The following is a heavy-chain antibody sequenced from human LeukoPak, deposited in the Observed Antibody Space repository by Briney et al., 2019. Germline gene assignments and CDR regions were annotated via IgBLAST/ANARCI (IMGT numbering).Heavy chain of an antibody. Sequence: PGRSLRLSCAASGFTFSSYGMHWVRQAPGKGLEWVAVIWYDGSNKYYADSVKGRFTISRDNSKNTLYLQMNSLRAEDTAVYYCARDPGDYYGSGSSDAFDIWGQGTLVTVSS. CDR3: ARDPGDYYGSGSSDAFDI. D-gene: IGHD3-10*01. CDR2: IWYDGSNK. V-gene: IGHV3-33*01. CDR1: GFTFSSYG. J-gene: IGHJ4*02.